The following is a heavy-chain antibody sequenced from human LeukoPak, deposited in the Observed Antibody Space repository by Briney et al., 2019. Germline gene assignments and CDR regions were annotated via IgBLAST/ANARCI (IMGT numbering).Heavy chain of an antibody. CDR3: AKDDWGDIMITFGGVIVPRYFDY. J-gene: IGHJ4*02. CDR1: GFTFSSYG. V-gene: IGHV3-30*18. CDR2: ISYDGSNK. Sequence: PGGSLRLSCAASGFTFSSYGMHWVRQAPGKGLEWVAVISYDGSNKYYADSVKGRFTISRDNSKNTLYLQMNSLRAEDTAVYYCAKDDWGDIMITFGGVIVPRYFDYWGQGTLVTVSS. D-gene: IGHD3-16*02.